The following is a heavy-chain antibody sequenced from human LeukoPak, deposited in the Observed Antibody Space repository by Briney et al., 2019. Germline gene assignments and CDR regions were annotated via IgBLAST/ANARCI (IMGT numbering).Heavy chain of an antibody. CDR1: GGSFSGYY. Sequence: PSETLSLTCAVYGGSFSGYYWSWIRQPPGKGLEWIGEINHSGSTNYNPSLKSRVTISVDTSKNQFSLKLSSETAADTAVYYCAGGVVVPAAIIGRNYFDYWGQGTLVTVSS. CDR2: INHSGST. CDR3: AGGVVVPAAIIGRNYFDY. D-gene: IGHD2-2*01. V-gene: IGHV4-34*01. J-gene: IGHJ4*02.